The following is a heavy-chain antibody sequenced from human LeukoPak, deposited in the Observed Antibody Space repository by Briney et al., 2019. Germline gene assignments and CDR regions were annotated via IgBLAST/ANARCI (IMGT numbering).Heavy chain of an antibody. D-gene: IGHD3-3*01. Sequence: ASVKVSCKASGYTFTSYGISWVRQAPGQGLEWMGWISAHNGSTIYAQKVQDRVTMTTDTSANIAYLELRSLISDDTAVYYCARIDNDCWNDMDVWGTGTTVIVSS. V-gene: IGHV1-18*01. J-gene: IGHJ6*03. CDR1: GYTFTSYG. CDR2: ISAHNGST. CDR3: ARIDNDCWNDMDV.